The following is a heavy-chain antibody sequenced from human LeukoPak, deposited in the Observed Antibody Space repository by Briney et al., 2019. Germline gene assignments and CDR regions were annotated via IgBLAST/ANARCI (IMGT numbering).Heavy chain of an antibody. CDR3: ARSIAAAGYYYYGMDV. CDR1: GYTLTELS. Sequence: ASVKVSCKVSGYTLTELSMHWVRQAPGKGLEWMGGFDPEDGETIYAQKFQGRVTITADESTSTAYMELSSLRSEDTAVYYCARSIAAAGYYYYGMDVWGQGTTVTVSS. V-gene: IGHV1-24*01. D-gene: IGHD6-13*01. CDR2: FDPEDGET. J-gene: IGHJ6*02.